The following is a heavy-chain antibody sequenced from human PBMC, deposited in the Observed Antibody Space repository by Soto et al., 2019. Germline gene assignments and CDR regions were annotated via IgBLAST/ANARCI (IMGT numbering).Heavy chain of an antibody. J-gene: IGHJ4*02. CDR1: GYTFTSYG. CDR3: ARVTQWYGDYTFIDY. V-gene: IGHV1-18*01. Sequence: QVQLVQSGAEVKKPGASVKVSCKASGYTFTSYGISWVRQAPGQGLEWMGWISTYNGNTNYAQKLQGRVTMTTDTSTSTAYTELRSLRSDDTAVYYCARVTQWYGDYTFIDYWGQGTLVTVSS. CDR2: ISTYNGNT. D-gene: IGHD4-17*01.